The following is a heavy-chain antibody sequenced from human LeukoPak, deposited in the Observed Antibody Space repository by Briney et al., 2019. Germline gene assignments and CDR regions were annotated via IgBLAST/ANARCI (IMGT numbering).Heavy chain of an antibody. J-gene: IGHJ4*02. CDR2: INWNGGST. CDR1: GFTFDDYG. Sequence: GGSLRLSCAASGFTFDDYGMSWVRQAPGKGLEWASGINWNGGSTGYADSVKGRFTISRDNAKNSLYLQMNSLRAEDTALYYCARVRGRDYYDSSGYRFDYWGQGTLVTVSS. CDR3: ARVRGRDYYDSSGYRFDY. D-gene: IGHD3-22*01. V-gene: IGHV3-20*04.